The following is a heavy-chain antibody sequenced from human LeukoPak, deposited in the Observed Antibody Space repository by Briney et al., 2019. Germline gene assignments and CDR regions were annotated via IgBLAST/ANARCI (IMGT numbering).Heavy chain of an antibody. CDR2: INTNTGNP. V-gene: IGHV7-4-1*02. J-gene: IGHJ3*02. CDR1: GYTFTSYA. D-gene: IGHD3-22*01. Sequence: WASVKVSCKASGYTFTSYAMNWVRQAPGQGLEWMGWINTNTGNPTYAQGFTGRFVFSLDTSVSTAYLQISSLKAEDTAVYYCARVVDYYDSSGPRGWDAFDIWGQGTMVTVSS. CDR3: ARVVDYYDSSGPRGWDAFDI.